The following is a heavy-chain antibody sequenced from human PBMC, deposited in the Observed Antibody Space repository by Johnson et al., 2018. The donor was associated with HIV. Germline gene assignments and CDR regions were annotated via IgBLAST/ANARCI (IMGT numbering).Heavy chain of an antibody. J-gene: IGHJ3*01. Sequence: VQLVESGGGLVQPGGSLRLSCEASGFDVTSHYMTWVRQAPGKGLEWISLIYGGATYYADSVKGRCTIARDNSKNSLILQMNILRAEDTAVYYCARERGGSSGWSDALDVWGQGTKVTVYS. D-gene: IGHD6-19*01. CDR2: IYGGAT. V-gene: IGHV3-66*01. CDR3: ARERGGSSGWSDALDV. CDR1: GFDVTSHY.